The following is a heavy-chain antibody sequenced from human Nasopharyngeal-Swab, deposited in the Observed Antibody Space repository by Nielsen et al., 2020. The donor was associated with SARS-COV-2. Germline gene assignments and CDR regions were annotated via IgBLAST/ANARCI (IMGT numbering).Heavy chain of an antibody. D-gene: IGHD4-17*01. J-gene: IGHJ4*02. CDR3: ARDAPAHYGAFY. Sequence: WIRQPPGKGLEWVAFIAHDASNEHYGDSVKGRFSISRDSSKNTLYLQMDSLRGEDTAVYYCARDAPAHYGAFYWGRGTLVTVSS. CDR2: IAHDASNE. V-gene: IGHV3-30*03.